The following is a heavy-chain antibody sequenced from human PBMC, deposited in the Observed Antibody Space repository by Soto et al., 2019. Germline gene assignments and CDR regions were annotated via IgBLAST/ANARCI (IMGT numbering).Heavy chain of an antibody. CDR1: GFTFSSYA. CDR3: ANDVGPLRYFDWLLFGY. V-gene: IGHV3-23*01. J-gene: IGHJ4*02. D-gene: IGHD3-9*01. CDR2: IGGSGGST. Sequence: GGSLRLSCAASGFTFSSYAMSWVRQAPGKGLEWVSAIGGSGGSTYYADSVKGRFTISRDNSKNTLYLQMNSLRAEDTAVTYLANDVGPLRYFDWLLFGYWGQGTLVTVSS.